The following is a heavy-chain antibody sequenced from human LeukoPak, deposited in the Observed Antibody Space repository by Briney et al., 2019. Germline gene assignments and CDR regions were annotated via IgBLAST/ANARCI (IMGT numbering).Heavy chain of an antibody. CDR2: TYPGDSDT. J-gene: IGHJ4*02. V-gene: IGHV5-51*01. Sequence: GESLKISCKGSGYSFTSYWIGWVRQMPGKGLEWMGITYPGDSDTRYSPSFQGQVTISADKSISTAYLQWSSLKASDTAMYYCARRYCSGGSCYSGFDYWGQGTLVTVSS. D-gene: IGHD2-15*01. CDR1: GYSFTSYW. CDR3: ARRYCSGGSCYSGFDY.